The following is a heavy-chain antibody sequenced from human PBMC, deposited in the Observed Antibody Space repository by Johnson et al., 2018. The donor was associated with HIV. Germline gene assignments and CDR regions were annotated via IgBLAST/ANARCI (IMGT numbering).Heavy chain of an antibody. CDR1: GFSISSNY. J-gene: IGHJ3*02. D-gene: IGHD5-18*01. Sequence: VQLVESGGGLIHPGGSLRLSCEASGFSISSNYLSWVRQAPGKSLEWVSIIYSGGNTYYADSVKGRFTISRDNSKNTLYLQMNSLRAEDTAVYYCARLPSGYSRDAFHIWGQGTMVTVSS. CDR3: ARLPSGYSRDAFHI. V-gene: IGHV3-66*03. CDR2: IYSGGNT.